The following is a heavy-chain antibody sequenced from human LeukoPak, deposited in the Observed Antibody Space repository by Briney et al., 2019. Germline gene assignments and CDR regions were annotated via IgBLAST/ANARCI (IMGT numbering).Heavy chain of an antibody. CDR2: VYYSGST. D-gene: IGHD6-13*01. CDR1: GDSLTSGSYF. J-gene: IGHJ3*02. Sequence: PSETLSLICTVSGDSLTSGSYFWRWIRQPPGRGLEWIGYVYYSGSTNYNPSLKSRVTMSVDTSKNQFSLMLISVTAADTAVYYCARGYSSSWYPSAFDIWGQGTMVTVSS. CDR3: ARGYSSSWYPSAFDI. V-gene: IGHV4-61*01.